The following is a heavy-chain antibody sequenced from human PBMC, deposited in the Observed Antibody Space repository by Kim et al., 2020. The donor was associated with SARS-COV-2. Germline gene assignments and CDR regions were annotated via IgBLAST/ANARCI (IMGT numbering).Heavy chain of an antibody. CDR3: VRGVRFLEWSKGHYYYYMDV. CDR1: GYTFTSYD. CDR2: MNPNSGNT. V-gene: IGHV1-8*01. J-gene: IGHJ6*03. Sequence: ASVKVSCKASGYTFTSYDINWVRQATGQGLEWMGWMNPNSGNTGYAQKFQGRVTMTRNTSISTAYMELSSLRSEDTAVYYCVRGVRFLEWSKGHYYYYMDVWGKGTTVTVSS. D-gene: IGHD3-3*01.